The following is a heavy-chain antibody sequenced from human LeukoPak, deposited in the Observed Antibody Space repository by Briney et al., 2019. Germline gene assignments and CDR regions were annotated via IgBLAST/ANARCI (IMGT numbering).Heavy chain of an antibody. J-gene: IGHJ4*02. CDR2: IKQDGSEK. Sequence: GGSLRLSCAASGFTFSTYWMSWVRQAPGKGLEWVGNIKQDGSEKYYVDSVKGRFTISRDNAKDSLYLQMNSLRAEDTAMYYCARDSAGNDYWGQGTLVTVSS. V-gene: IGHV3-7*01. CDR3: ARDSAGNDY. CDR1: GFTFSTYW. D-gene: IGHD6-13*01.